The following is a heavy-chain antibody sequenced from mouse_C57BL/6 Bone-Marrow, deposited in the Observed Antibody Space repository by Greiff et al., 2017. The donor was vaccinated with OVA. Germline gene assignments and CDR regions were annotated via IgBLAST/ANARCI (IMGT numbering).Heavy chain of an antibody. V-gene: IGHV5-17*01. CDR1: GFTFSDYG. J-gene: IGHJ2*01. CDR2: ISSGSSTI. D-gene: IGHD2-1*01. CDR3: ARSYGNYVGNFDY. Sequence: EVKLVESGGGLVKPGGSLKLSCAASGFTFSDYGMHWVRQAPEKGLEWVAYISSGSSTIYYADTVKGRFTISRDNAKNTLFLQMTSQRSEDTAIYYCARSYGNYVGNFDYWGQGTTLTVSS.